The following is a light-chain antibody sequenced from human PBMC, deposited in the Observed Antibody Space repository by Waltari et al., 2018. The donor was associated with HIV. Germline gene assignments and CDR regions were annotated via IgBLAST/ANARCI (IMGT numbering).Light chain of an antibody. J-gene: IGLJ1*01. Sequence: SYDLTQPPSVSVSPGHTDSITCSGDDLGGKFVSWYQQKAGQAPAQVIFEDNKRRSGIPERFAASNSGNTATLTISGAQPVDDGDYYCQAWDSSTAVFGTGTKVTVL. CDR3: QAWDSSTAV. CDR2: EDN. V-gene: IGLV3-1*01. CDR1: DLGGKF.